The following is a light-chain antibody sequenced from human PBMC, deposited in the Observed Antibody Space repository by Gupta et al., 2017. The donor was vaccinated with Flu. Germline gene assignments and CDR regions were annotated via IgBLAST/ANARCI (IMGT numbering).Light chain of an antibody. V-gene: IGKV3-11*01. Sequence: PATLSLSPGDSATLSCRASQSVSHFLAWYQQRPGQSPRLLIYDSNKRATGIPGRFTGSGSGTDFTLTINDLQPEDFAVYYCQQRTNWRLTFGGGTKVEIK. CDR2: DSN. CDR3: QQRTNWRLT. J-gene: IGKJ4*01. CDR1: QSVSHF.